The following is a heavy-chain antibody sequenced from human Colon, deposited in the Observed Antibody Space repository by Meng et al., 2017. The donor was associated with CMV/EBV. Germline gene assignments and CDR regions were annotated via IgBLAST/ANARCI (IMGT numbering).Heavy chain of an antibody. V-gene: IGHV3-7*01. D-gene: IGHD3-16*01. CDR2: IKGDGTEE. Sequence: GVLKISCEASGFNFGNFWMNWVRQAPGKGLEWVANIKGDGTEEYYVDSVKGRFTISRDNAKNSLYLQMNSLRVEDTALYYCRTGHYDRAWGHGTLVTVSS. CDR1: GFNFGNFW. CDR3: RTGHYDRA. J-gene: IGHJ5*01.